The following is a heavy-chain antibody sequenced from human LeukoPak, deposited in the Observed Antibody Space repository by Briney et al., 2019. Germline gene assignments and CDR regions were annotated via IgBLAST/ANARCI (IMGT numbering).Heavy chain of an antibody. Sequence: GGSLRLSCAASRFTFSSYAMHWVRQAPGKGLEWVAVMSYDGRNKYYADSVKGRFTISRDNSKNTLYLQMNSLRAEDTAVYYCARDRYFDWLEAFDIWGQGTMVTVSS. CDR1: RFTFSSYA. CDR3: ARDRYFDWLEAFDI. CDR2: MSYDGRNK. J-gene: IGHJ3*02. D-gene: IGHD3-9*01. V-gene: IGHV3-30-3*01.